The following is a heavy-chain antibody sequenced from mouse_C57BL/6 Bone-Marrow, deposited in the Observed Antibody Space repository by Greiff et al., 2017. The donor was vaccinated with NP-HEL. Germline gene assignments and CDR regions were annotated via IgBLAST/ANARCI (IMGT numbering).Heavy chain of an antibody. Sequence: QVQLQQSGAELVRPGSSVKLSCTDSYFAFMASAMHWVKQRPGHGLEWIGSFTMYSDATEYSENFKGKATLTANTSSSTAYMELSSLTSEDSAVYYCARDYGSSPPFDYWGQGTTLTVSS. CDR2: FTMYSDAT. J-gene: IGHJ2*01. V-gene: IGHV1-49*01. CDR3: ARDYGSSPPFDY. D-gene: IGHD1-1*01. CDR1: YFAFMASA.